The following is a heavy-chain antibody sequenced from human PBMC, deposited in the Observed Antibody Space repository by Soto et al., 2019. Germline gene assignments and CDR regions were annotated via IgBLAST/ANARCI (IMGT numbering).Heavy chain of an antibody. J-gene: IGHJ5*02. V-gene: IGHV1-3*01. Sequence: GASVKVSCKASGYTFTSYAMHWVRQAPGQRLERMGWINAGNGNTKYSQKFQGRVTITRDTSASTAYMELSSLRSEDTAVYYCARTVYYGDYLNWFDPWGQGTLVTVSS. CDR1: GYTFTSYA. CDR3: ARTVYYGDYLNWFDP. D-gene: IGHD4-17*01. CDR2: INAGNGNT.